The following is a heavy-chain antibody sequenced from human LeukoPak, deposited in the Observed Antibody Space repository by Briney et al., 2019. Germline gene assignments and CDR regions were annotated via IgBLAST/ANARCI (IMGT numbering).Heavy chain of an antibody. D-gene: IGHD2-2*01. CDR1: GGSISSSSYY. Sequence: SETLSLTCTVSGGSISSSSYYWSWIRQPPGKGLEWIGYIYYSGSTNYNPSLKSRVTISVDTSKNQFSLKLSSVTAADTAVYYCARNAGYCSSTSCYEPWFDPWGQGTLVTVSS. CDR2: IYYSGST. CDR3: ARNAGYCSSTSCYEPWFDP. J-gene: IGHJ5*02. V-gene: IGHV4-61*01.